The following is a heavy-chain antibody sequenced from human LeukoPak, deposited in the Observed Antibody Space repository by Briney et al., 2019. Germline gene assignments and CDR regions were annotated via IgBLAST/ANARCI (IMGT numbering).Heavy chain of an antibody. Sequence: PGESLRLSCEASGFTVSSNYMNWVRRAPGKGLEWVSVIYSGGSTDYADSVKGRFTFYRDNSKNTVYLQMNSLRAEDTAVYYCARGRGYSGYDLSYPFDYWGQGTLVTVSS. CDR1: GFTVSSNY. D-gene: IGHD5-12*01. CDR3: ARGRGYSGYDLSYPFDY. CDR2: IYSGGST. V-gene: IGHV3-66*01. J-gene: IGHJ4*02.